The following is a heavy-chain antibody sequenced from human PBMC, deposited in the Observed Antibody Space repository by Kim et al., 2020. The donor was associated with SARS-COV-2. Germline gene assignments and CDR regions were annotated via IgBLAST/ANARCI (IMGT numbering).Heavy chain of an antibody. CDR1: GFTFSTYA. CDR2: TSGGGDMT. CDR3: ARRVAGGNPFYY. J-gene: IGHJ4*02. D-gene: IGHD1-26*01. Sequence: GGSLRLSCTASGFTFSTYAMSWVRQAPGKGLEWVSSTSGGGDMTFYADSVKGRFTISRDNSRNTLYLQMNSLGAEDTAVYYCARRVAGGNPFYYWGQGTLITVSS. V-gene: IGHV3-23*01.